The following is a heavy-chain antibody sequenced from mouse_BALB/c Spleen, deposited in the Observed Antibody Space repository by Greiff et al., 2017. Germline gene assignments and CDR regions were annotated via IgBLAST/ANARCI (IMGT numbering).Heavy chain of an antibody. CDR1: GYTFPSYW. D-gene: IGHD1-1*02. J-gene: IGHJ4*01. CDR2: IYPGSGST. CDR3: TRRTIFYAMDY. V-gene: IGHV1S22*01. Sequence: LQQPGSELVRPGASVKLSCKASGYTFPSYWMHWVKQRPGQGLEWIGNIYPGSGSTNYDEKFKSKATLTVDTSSSTAYMQLSSLTSEDSAVYYCTRRTIFYAMDYWGQGTSVTVSS.